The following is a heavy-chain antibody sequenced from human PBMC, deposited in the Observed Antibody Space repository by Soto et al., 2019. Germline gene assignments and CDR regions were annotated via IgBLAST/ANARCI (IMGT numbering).Heavy chain of an antibody. J-gene: IGHJ4*02. CDR2: INPHSGDT. CDR1: GYTFTGYY. D-gene: IGHD3-16*01. V-gene: IGHV1-2*02. CDR3: ARDFGGISYY. Sequence: QVQLVQSGAEVKKPGASVKVSCKASGYTFTGYYMHWVRQAPGQGLEWMGWINPHSGDTNHAQKFQGRVTMIRDTSISTAYMELSRLRSDDTAVYYCARDFGGISYYWGQGTLVTVSS.